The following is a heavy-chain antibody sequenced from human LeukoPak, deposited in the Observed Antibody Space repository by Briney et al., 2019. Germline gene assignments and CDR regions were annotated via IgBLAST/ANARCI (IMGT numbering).Heavy chain of an antibody. J-gene: IGHJ4*02. V-gene: IGHV3-21*01. CDR1: EFSFSSYG. D-gene: IGHD3-22*01. Sequence: GGSLRLSCAASEFSFSSYGMNWVRQAPGKGLEWVSSISSSSSYIYYADSVKGRFTISRDNAKNSLYLQMNSLRAEDTAVYYCASFSYYDSSGSLSGDWGQGTLVTVSS. CDR2: ISSSSSYI. CDR3: ASFSYYDSSGSLSGD.